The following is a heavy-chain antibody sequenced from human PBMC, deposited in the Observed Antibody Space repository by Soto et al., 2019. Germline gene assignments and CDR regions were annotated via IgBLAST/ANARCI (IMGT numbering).Heavy chain of an antibody. Sequence: GGSLRLSCAASGFTFSSYSMNWVRQAPGKGLEWVSYISSSSSTIYYADSVKGRFTISRDNAKNSLYLQMNSLRAEDTAVYYCARVERDCSSTSCQEYWGQGTLVTVSS. CDR1: GFTFSSYS. J-gene: IGHJ4*02. V-gene: IGHV3-48*01. CDR2: ISSSSSTI. D-gene: IGHD2-2*01. CDR3: ARVERDCSSTSCQEY.